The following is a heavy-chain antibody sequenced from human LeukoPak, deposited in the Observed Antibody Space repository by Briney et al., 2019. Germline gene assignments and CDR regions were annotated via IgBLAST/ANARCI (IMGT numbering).Heavy chain of an antibody. D-gene: IGHD6-13*01. V-gene: IGHV4-34*01. CDR3: ARHRRIAAAGRANWFDP. CDR2: INHSGST. CDR1: GGSFGGYY. J-gene: IGHJ5*02. Sequence: SETLSLTCAVYGGSFGGYYWSWIRQPPGKGLEWIGEINHSGSTNYNPSLKSRVTISVDTSKNQFSLKLSSVTAADTAVYYCARHRRIAAAGRANWFDPWGQETWSPSPQ.